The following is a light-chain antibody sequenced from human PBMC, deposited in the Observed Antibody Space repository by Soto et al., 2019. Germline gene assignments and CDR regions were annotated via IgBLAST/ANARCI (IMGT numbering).Light chain of an antibody. CDR2: EVT. CDR1: SSDVGGYNF. Sequence: QSVLTQPPSASGSPGQSVTISCTGTSSDVGGYNFVSWYQQHPGKAPKLIIYEVTKRPSGVPGRFSGSKSGNTASLTVSGLQAEDEAEYYCSSYAGSSNLGVFGGGTKLTVL. V-gene: IGLV2-8*01. J-gene: IGLJ3*02. CDR3: SSYAGSSNLGV.